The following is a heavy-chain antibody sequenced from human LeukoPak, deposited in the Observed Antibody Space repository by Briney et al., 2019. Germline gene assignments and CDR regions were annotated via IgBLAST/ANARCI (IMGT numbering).Heavy chain of an antibody. Sequence: SETLSLTXTVSGGSIRSYYWSWIRQPPGKGLEWIGYIYYSGSTNYNPSLKSRVTISVDTSKNQFSLKLSSVTAADTAVYYCASLYGSGNTDVWGKGTTVTVSS. D-gene: IGHD3-10*01. CDR1: GGSIRSYY. J-gene: IGHJ6*03. CDR3: ASLYGSGNTDV. V-gene: IGHV4-59*01. CDR2: IYYSGST.